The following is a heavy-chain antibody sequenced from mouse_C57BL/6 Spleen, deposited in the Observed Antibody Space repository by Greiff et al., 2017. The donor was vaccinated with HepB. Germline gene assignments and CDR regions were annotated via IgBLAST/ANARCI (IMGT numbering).Heavy chain of an antibody. V-gene: IGHV1-31*01. J-gene: IGHJ4*01. Sequence: EVQLQQSGPELVKPGASVKISCKASGYSFTGYYMHWVKQSHGNILDWIGYIYPYNGVSSYNQKFKGKATLTVDKSSSTAYMELRSLTSEDSAVYYCARRDYYYGSSYNAMDYWGQGTSVTVSS. D-gene: IGHD1-1*01. CDR2: IYPYNGVS. CDR3: ARRDYYYGSSYNAMDY. CDR1: GYSFTGYY.